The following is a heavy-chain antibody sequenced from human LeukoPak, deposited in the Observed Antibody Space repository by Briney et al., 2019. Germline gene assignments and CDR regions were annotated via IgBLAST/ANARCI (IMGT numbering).Heavy chain of an antibody. CDR3: ARTYDFGRGPPGDAFDN. V-gene: IGHV3-48*01. CDR2: IDARSGIT. CDR1: GFTFTIFG. Sequence: GRSLRLSCAASGFTFTIFGLNWVRQAPGKGPEWVSYIDARSGITYYADSVQGRFTISRDDARESVFLQMDGLRVDDTAVYYCARTYDFGRGPPGDAFDNWGPGTWVIVSA. J-gene: IGHJ3*02. D-gene: IGHD3-3*01.